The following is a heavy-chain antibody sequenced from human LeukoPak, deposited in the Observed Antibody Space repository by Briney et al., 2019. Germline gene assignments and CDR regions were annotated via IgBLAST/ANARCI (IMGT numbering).Heavy chain of an antibody. J-gene: IGHJ1*01. D-gene: IGHD4-23*01. Sequence: SETLSLTCAVYGGSFSGYYWSWIRQPPGKGLEWIGEINHSGSTNYNPSLKSRVTISVDTSKNQFSLKLSSVTAADTAVYYCARGYTVAGLFQHWGQGTLVTVSS. CDR2: INHSGST. V-gene: IGHV4-34*01. CDR1: GGSFSGYY. CDR3: ARGYTVAGLFQH.